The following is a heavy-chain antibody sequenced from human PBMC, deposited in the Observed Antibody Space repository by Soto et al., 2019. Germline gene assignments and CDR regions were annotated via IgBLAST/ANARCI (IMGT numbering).Heavy chain of an antibody. CDR3: ARELKAGGHFGMDV. V-gene: IGHV1-69*06. D-gene: IGHD1-26*01. Sequence: QVQLVQSGAEVKEPGSSVKVACPASGGAFSTYAISWVRQAPGQGLEWMGGVIPLFGTSNYLPKFQGRFSIAADRSTETVDMELSRLRFDDKAVYFFARELKAGGHFGMDVWGQGTTVTVAS. J-gene: IGHJ6*02. CDR2: VIPLFGTS. CDR1: GGAFSTYA.